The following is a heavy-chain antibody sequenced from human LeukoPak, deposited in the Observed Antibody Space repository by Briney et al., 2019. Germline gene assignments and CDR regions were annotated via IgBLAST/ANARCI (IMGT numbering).Heavy chain of an antibody. V-gene: IGHV1-8*01. D-gene: IGHD3-10*01. CDR3: ARGPLWFGESSYYFDN. Sequence: GASVKVSCKASGYTFTNYDINWVRQATGQGREWMGWMNPNSGNTGYAQKFQGRVTMARNTSINTAYMELSSLRSEDTAVYYCARGPLWFGESSYYFDNWGQGTLVTVSS. CDR2: MNPNSGNT. CDR1: GYTFTNYD. J-gene: IGHJ4*02.